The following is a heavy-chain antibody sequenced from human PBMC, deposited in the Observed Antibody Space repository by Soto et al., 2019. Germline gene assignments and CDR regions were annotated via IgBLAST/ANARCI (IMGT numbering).Heavy chain of an antibody. Sequence: GGSLRLSCAASGFTFSSYWMHWVRQAPGKGLVWVSRINSDGSSTSYADSVEGRFTISRDNAKNTLYLQMNSLRAEDAAVYYCARDYYDSSGYHDYWGQGTLVTVSS. CDR3: ARDYYDSSGYHDY. CDR2: INSDGSST. D-gene: IGHD3-22*01. V-gene: IGHV3-74*01. J-gene: IGHJ4*02. CDR1: GFTFSSYW.